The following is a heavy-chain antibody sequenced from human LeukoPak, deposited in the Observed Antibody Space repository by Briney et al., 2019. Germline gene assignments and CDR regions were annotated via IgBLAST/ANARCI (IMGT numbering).Heavy chain of an antibody. Sequence: GGSLRLSCAVSGFTFSTYWMSWVRQAPGKGLEWAANIKTDGSGKYYVDSVKGRFTISRDNAKNSLYLQMNSLRAEDTALYYCARDWNGSGSPNDFWGQGTLVTVSS. CDR3: ARDWNGSGSPNDF. CDR2: IKTDGSGK. J-gene: IGHJ4*02. CDR1: GFTFSTYW. D-gene: IGHD3-10*01. V-gene: IGHV3-7*01.